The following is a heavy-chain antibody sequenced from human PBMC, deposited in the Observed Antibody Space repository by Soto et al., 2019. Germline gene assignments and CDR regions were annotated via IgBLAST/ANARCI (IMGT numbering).Heavy chain of an antibody. CDR3: TRDRNFWSGLYSYGMEV. D-gene: IGHD3-3*01. CDR2: IRSKAYGGTT. CDR1: GFTFGDYA. Sequence: GGSLRLSCTASGFTFGDYAMSLVRQAPGKGLEWVGFIRSKAYGGTTEYAASVKGRFTISRDDSKSIAYLQMNSLKTEDTAVYYCTRDRNFWSGLYSYGMEVWGEGTTVTVSS. V-gene: IGHV3-49*04. J-gene: IGHJ6*04.